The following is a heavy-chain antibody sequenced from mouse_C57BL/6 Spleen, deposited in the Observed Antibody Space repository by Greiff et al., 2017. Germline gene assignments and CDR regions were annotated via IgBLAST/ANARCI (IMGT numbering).Heavy chain of an antibody. D-gene: IGHD4-1*01. CDR2: IYWDDDK. Sequence: QVTLKESGPGILQSSQTLSLTCSFSGFSLSTSGMGVSWLRQPSGKGLEWLAHIYWDDDKRYNPSLKSRLTISTDTSRNQVFLKITSVDTADTATYYCARTGISWFAYWGQGTLVTVSA. J-gene: IGHJ3*01. V-gene: IGHV8-12*01. CDR1: GFSLSTSGMG. CDR3: ARTGISWFAY.